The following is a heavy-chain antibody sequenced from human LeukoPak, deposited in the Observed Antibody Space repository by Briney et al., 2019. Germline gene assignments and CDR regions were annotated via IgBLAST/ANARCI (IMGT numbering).Heavy chain of an antibody. CDR3: ASRYCSSTSCYEGDAFDI. CDR1: GGSVSSGSYY. V-gene: IGHV4-61*01. Sequence: SETLSLTCTVSGGSVSSGSYYWSWIQQPPGKGLEWIGYIYYSGSTNYNPSLKSRVTISVDTSKNQFSLKLSSVTAADTAVYYCASRYCSSTSCYEGDAFDIWGQGTMVTVSS. J-gene: IGHJ3*02. CDR2: IYYSGST. D-gene: IGHD2-2*01.